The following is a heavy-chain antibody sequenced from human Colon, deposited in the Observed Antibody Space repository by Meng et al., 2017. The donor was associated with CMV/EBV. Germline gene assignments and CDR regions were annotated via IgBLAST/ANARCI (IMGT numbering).Heavy chain of an antibody. J-gene: IGHJ6*02. CDR3: ARENVHYYYTMDV. CDR1: GFIFGDYN. CDR2: ITGPGSHV. D-gene: IGHD1-1*01. V-gene: IGHV3-21*06. Sequence: GESLKISCEGSGFIFGDYNMNWVRQAPGKGLEWVSSITGPGSHVSYADSVKDRFTITRDNGKNFVYLQINTLRADDTAIYFCARENVHYYYTMDVWGPGTTVTVSS.